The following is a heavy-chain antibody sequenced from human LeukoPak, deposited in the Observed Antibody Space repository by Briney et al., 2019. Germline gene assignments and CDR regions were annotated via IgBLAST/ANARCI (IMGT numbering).Heavy chain of an antibody. CDR3: ARYIAAAGTSLDY. V-gene: IGHV3-48*03. CDR2: ISSSGSTI. CDR1: GFTFSSYE. D-gene: IGHD6-13*01. Sequence: GGSLRLSCAASGFTFSSYEMNWVRQAPGKGLGWVSYISSSGSTIYYADSVKGRFTISRDNAKNSLYLQMNSLRAEDTAVYYCARYIAAAGTSLDYWGQGTLVTVSS. J-gene: IGHJ4*02.